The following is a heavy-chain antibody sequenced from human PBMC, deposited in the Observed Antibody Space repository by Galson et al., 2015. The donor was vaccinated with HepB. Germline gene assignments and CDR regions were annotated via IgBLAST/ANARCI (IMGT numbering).Heavy chain of an antibody. CDR1: GLTSRNFA. V-gene: IGHV3-23*01. CDR3: ARGNSTSWFDA. J-gene: IGHJ5*02. D-gene: IGHD6-13*01. CDR2: ISGSGDFT. Sequence: SLRLSCAASGLTSRNFAMSWVRQAPGKGLEWVSDISGSGDFTDYADSVKGRFTISRDNSKNTLYLQMNSLRAGDTAIYYCARGNSTSWFDAWGQGTLVTVSS.